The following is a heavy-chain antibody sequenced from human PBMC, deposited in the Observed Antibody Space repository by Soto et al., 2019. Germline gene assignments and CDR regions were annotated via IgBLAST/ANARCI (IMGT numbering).Heavy chain of an antibody. CDR1: GYSFTSLD. J-gene: IGHJ4*02. CDR2: MQPSTGRT. Sequence: ASVKVSCKASGYSFTSLDINWVRQTAGQGLEWMGWMQPSTGRTGYAQKFQGRVTMTRDTSISTAYMELTTLTSDDTAFYYCARGVSAGVDYWGQGTLVTVS. CDR3: ARGVSAGVDY. D-gene: IGHD1-26*01. V-gene: IGHV1-8*01.